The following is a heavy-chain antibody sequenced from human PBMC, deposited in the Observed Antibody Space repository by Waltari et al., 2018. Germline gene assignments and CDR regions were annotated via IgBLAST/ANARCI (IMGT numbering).Heavy chain of an antibody. CDR3: ARLASVWSDLKRYVDY. J-gene: IGHJ4*02. CDR2: IGGGGAWT. V-gene: IGHV3-23*01. Sequence: EVQLLESGGDFIQPGGSLRLSCAASGFTFSNYAMSWVRQAPGKGLEWVSAIGGGGAWTFYADSVKGRFTVSRDNSKNTLYLQMNSLRAEDTAMYHCARLASVWSDLKRYVDYWGQGSLVTVSS. D-gene: IGHD6-19*01. CDR1: GFTFSNYA.